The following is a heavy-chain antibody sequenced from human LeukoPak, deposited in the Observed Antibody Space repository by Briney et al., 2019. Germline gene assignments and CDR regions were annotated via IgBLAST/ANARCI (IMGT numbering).Heavy chain of an antibody. CDR3: TRDRDIVVPAAMPDY. Sequence: GGSLRPSCTASGFTFGDYAMSWVRQAPGKGLEWVGFIRSKAYGGTTEYAASVKGRFTISRDDSKSIAYLQMNSLKTEDTAVYYCTRDRDIVVPAAMPDYWGQGTLVTVSS. V-gene: IGHV3-49*04. CDR1: GFTFGDYA. CDR2: IRSKAYGGTT. D-gene: IGHD2-2*01. J-gene: IGHJ4*02.